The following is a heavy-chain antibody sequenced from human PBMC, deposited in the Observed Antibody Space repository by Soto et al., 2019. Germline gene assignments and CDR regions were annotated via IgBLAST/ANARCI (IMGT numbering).Heavy chain of an antibody. CDR3: AKDLRVYSSGWYSAFDI. V-gene: IGHV3-30*18. Sequence: PVGSLRLSCAASGFTFSSYGMHWVRQAPGKGLEWVAVISYDGSNKYYADSVKGRFTISRDNSKNTLYLQMNSLRAEDTAVYYCAKDLRVYSSGWYSAFDIWGQGTMVTVSS. J-gene: IGHJ3*02. D-gene: IGHD6-19*01. CDR2: ISYDGSNK. CDR1: GFTFSSYG.